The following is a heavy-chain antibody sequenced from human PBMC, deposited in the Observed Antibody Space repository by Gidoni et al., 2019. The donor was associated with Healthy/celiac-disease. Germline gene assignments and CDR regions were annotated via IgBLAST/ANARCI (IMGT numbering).Heavy chain of an antibody. J-gene: IGHJ5*02. CDR2: IYHSGST. Sequence: QVQLQESGPGLVKPSETLSLTCAVSGYSISSGYYWGWIRQPPGKGLEWIGSIYHSGSTYYNPSLKSRVTISVDTSKNQFSLKLSSVTAADTAVYYCARQCCEGIAAAGRFLYWFDPWGQGTLVTVSS. V-gene: IGHV4-38-2*01. CDR1: GYSISSGYY. D-gene: IGHD6-13*01. CDR3: ARQCCEGIAAAGRFLYWFDP.